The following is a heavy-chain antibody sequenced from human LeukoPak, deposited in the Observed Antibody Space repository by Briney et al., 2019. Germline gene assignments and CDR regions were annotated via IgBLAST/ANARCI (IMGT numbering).Heavy chain of an antibody. D-gene: IGHD5-18*01. J-gene: IGHJ4*02. Sequence: SETLSLTCAVSGYSISSGYYWGWIRQPPGKGLEWIGSIYHSGSTYYTPSLKSRVTISVDTSKNQFSLKLSSVTAADTAVYYCAKTDVDTGYYWGQGTLVTVSS. CDR2: IYHSGST. CDR1: GYSISSGYY. V-gene: IGHV4-38-2*01. CDR3: AKTDVDTGYY.